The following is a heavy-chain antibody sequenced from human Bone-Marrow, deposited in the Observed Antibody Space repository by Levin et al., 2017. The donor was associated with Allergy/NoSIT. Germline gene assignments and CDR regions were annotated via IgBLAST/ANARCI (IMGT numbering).Heavy chain of an antibody. V-gene: IGHV3-13*01. CDR2: IGTAGDT. CDR3: ARPGFLEWLSGISQFDY. J-gene: IGHJ4*02. D-gene: IGHD3-3*01. CDR1: GFTFSSYD. Sequence: GGSLRLSCAASGFTFSSYDMHWVRQATGKGLEWVSAIGTAGDTYYPGSVKGRFTISRENAKNSLYLQMNSLRAGDTAVYYCARPGFLEWLSGISQFDYWGQGTLVTVSS.